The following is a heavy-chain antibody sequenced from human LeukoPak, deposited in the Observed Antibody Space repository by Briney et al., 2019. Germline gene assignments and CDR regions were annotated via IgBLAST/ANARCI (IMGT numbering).Heavy chain of an antibody. CDR2: ISGSGGST. D-gene: IGHD2-2*01. J-gene: IGHJ4*02. CDR1: GFTVSSNY. V-gene: IGHV3-23*01. Sequence: GGSLRLSCAASGFTVSSNYMSWVRQAPGKGLEWVSAISGSGGSTYYADSVKGRFTISRDNSKNTLYLQMNSLRAEDTAVYYCAKVLGIVVPAAPHFDYWGQGTLVTVSS. CDR3: AKVLGIVVPAAPHFDY.